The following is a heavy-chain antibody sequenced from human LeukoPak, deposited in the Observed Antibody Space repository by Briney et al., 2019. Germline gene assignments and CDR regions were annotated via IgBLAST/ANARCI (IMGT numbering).Heavy chain of an antibody. D-gene: IGHD6-13*01. Sequence: SETLSLTCTVSAYSISSGYYWAWIRQPPGRGLEWIGHLYHSGDTYYNPSLKSQVSISIDTSKNQFSLKLSSVTAADTAVYYCARVIAAAETNDYWGQGTLVTVSS. CDR1: AYSISSGYY. J-gene: IGHJ4*02. CDR2: LYHSGDT. V-gene: IGHV4-38-2*02. CDR3: ARVIAAAETNDY.